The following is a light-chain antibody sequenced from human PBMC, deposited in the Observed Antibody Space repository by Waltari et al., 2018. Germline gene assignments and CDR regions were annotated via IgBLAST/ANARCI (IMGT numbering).Light chain of an antibody. CDR3: QQYYRSPYT. V-gene: IGKV4-1*01. J-gene: IGKJ2*01. CDR2: CAS. CDR1: QSILDRSDNKTF. Sequence: DIVMTQSPDSLGVSLGERATINCKSSQSILDRSDNKTFLAWYDLKPGQHPRLLIYCASTRPGVPDQFRGSGSGPDFSLTISRLQAEDVGVYYCQQYYRSPYTFGQGTKLDFK.